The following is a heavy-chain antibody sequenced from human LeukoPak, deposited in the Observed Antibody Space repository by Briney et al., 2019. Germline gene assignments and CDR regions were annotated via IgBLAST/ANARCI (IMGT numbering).Heavy chain of an antibody. D-gene: IGHD2-21*02. CDR2: ISYDGSNK. J-gene: IGHJ4*02. V-gene: IGHV3-30-3*01. Sequence: GGSLRLSCAASGFTFSSYAMHWVRQAPGKGLEWVAVISYDGSNKYYADSVKGRFTISRDNSKNTLYLQMNSLRGEDTAVYYCARDPKAYCGGDCYSFPHYWGQGALVTVSS. CDR3: ARDPKAYCGGDCYSFPHY. CDR1: GFTFSSYA.